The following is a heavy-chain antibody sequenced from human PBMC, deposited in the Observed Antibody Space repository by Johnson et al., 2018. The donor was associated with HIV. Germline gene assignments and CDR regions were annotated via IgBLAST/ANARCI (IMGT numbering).Heavy chain of an antibody. D-gene: IGHD6-19*01. CDR1: GFTFSSNY. CDR3: AKDASSGWAGAFDI. Sequence: EKLVESGGGLVKPGGSLRLSCAASGFTFSSNYMSWVRQAPGKGLEWVSVLYSGGGTYYADSVKGRITISRDNRKNSLYLQMNSLRTEDTALYYCAKDASSGWAGAFDIWGQGTMVTVSS. CDR2: LYSGGGT. V-gene: IGHV3-66*02. J-gene: IGHJ3*02.